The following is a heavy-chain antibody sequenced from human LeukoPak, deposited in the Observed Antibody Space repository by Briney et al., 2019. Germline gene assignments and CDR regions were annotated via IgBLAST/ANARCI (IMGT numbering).Heavy chain of an antibody. CDR1: GFTFSSYS. Sequence: PGGSLRLSCAASGFTFSSYSMNWVRQAPGKGLEWVSYISSSSSTIYYADSVKGRFTISRDQAKNSLYLQMNSLRAEDTAVYYCAREEYQLLPDYYYMDVWGKGTTVTVSS. V-gene: IGHV3-48*01. CDR3: AREEYQLLPDYYYMDV. CDR2: ISSSSSTI. J-gene: IGHJ6*03. D-gene: IGHD2-2*01.